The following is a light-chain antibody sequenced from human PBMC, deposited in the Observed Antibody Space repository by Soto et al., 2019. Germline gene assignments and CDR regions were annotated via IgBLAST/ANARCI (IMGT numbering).Light chain of an antibody. CDR2: DVT. V-gene: IGLV2-11*01. CDR1: SSDVGGYNY. J-gene: IGLJ2*01. CDR3: CSYAASAI. Sequence: QSALTQPRSVSGSPGQSVTISCTGTSSDVGGYNYVSWYQQHPGKAPKLMIYDVTKRPSGVPDRFSGSKSGNTASLTISGLQAVDEADYFCCSYAASAIFGGGTKLTVL.